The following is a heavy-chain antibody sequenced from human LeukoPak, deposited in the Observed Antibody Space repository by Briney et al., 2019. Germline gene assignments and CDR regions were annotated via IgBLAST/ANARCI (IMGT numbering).Heavy chain of an antibody. CDR1: GGSISSGDYY. Sequence: SETLSPTCTVSGGSISSGDYYWSWIRQPPGKGLEWIGYIYYSGSTYYNPSLKSRVTISVDTSKNQFSLKLSSVTAADTAVYYCARDLPSLYYDFWSGYYYGMDVWGQGTTVTVSS. V-gene: IGHV4-30-4*01. D-gene: IGHD3-3*01. J-gene: IGHJ6*02. CDR2: IYYSGST. CDR3: ARDLPSLYYDFWSGYYYGMDV.